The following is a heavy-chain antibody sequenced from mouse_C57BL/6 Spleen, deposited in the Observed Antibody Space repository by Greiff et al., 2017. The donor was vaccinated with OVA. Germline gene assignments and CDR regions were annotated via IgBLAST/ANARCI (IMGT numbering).Heavy chain of an antibody. CDR3: ARWPSTGAWFAY. CDR1: GYTFTSYW. CDR2: IDPSDSYT. D-gene: IGHD4-1*01. V-gene: IGHV1-50*01. J-gene: IGHJ3*01. Sequence: VQLQQPGAELVKPGASVKLSYKASGYTFTSYWMQWVKQRPGQGLEWIGEIDPSDSYTNYNQKFKGKATLTVDTSSSTAYMQLSSLTSEDSAVYYCARWPSTGAWFAYWGQGTLVTVSA.